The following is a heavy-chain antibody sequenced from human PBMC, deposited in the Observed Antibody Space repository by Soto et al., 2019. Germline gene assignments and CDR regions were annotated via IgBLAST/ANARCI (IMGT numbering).Heavy chain of an antibody. CDR1: GYTFTGYY. Sequence: ASVKVSFKASGYTFTGYYMHWVRQAPGQGLEWMGWINPNSGGTNYAQKFQGRVTMTRDTSISTAYMELSRLRSDDTAVYYCARDERLRYFDWSPPVSDFDIWGQGTMVTVSS. J-gene: IGHJ3*02. D-gene: IGHD3-9*01. CDR2: INPNSGGT. CDR3: ARDERLRYFDWSPPVSDFDI. V-gene: IGHV1-2*02.